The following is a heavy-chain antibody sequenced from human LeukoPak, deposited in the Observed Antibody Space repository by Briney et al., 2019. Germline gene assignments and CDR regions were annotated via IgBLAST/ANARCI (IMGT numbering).Heavy chain of an antibody. J-gene: IGHJ6*03. CDR3: ARVLYYYDSSGYYKTTAGLYYYYMDV. V-gene: IGHV1-69*01. CDR2: IIPSVGTA. D-gene: IGHD3-22*01. Sequence: SVKVSCKASGGTFSSYASSWVRQAPGQGLEWMGGIIPSVGTANYAQKFQGRVTITADESTSTTYMDLSSLRSEDTAVYYCARVLYYYDSSGYYKTTAGLYYYYMDVWGKGTTVTISS. CDR1: GGTFSSYA.